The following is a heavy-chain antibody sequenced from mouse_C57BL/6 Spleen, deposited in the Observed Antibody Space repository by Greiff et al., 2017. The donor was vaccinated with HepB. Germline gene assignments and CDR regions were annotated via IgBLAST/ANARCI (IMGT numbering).Heavy chain of an antibody. CDR1: GYTFTDYY. J-gene: IGHJ2*01. D-gene: IGHD1-1*02. CDR2: INPNNGGT. Sequence: EVQLVESGPELVKPGASVKISCKASGYTFTDYYMNWVKQSHGKSLEWIGDINPNNGGTSYNQKFKGKATLTVDKSSSTAYMELRSLTSEDSAVYYCARWWDEGYWGQGTTLTVSS. V-gene: IGHV1-26*01. CDR3: ARWWDEGY.